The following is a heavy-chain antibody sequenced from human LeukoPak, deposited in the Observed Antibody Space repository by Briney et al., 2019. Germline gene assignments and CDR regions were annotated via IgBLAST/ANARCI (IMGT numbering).Heavy chain of an antibody. D-gene: IGHD2-2*01. Sequence: GGSLRLSCAASGFTFSSYGMHWVRQAPGKGLEWVAFIRYDGSNKYYADSVKGRFTISRDNSKNTLYLQMNSLRAEDTAVYYCAKVVPAAEAYYYYMDVWGKGTTVTVSS. CDR3: AKVVPAAEAYYYYMDV. J-gene: IGHJ6*03. V-gene: IGHV3-30*02. CDR2: IRYDGSNK. CDR1: GFTFSSYG.